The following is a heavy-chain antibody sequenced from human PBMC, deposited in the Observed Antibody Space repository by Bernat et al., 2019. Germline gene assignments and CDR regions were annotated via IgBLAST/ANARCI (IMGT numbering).Heavy chain of an antibody. V-gene: IGHV3-53*01. D-gene: IGHD2-15*01. J-gene: IGHJ4*02. CDR1: GFTVRNNY. CDR2: IYSGGDT. Sequence: EVQLVESGGDLIQPGGSLRLSCAVSGFTVRNNYMTWVRQAPGKGLEWVSVIYSGGDTYYAVPVKGRFIISRDNSKNTLYLQMNSLRAEDTAVYYCARGPVCSGGGCYYFDYWGQGSLVTVSS. CDR3: ARGPVCSGGGCYYFDY.